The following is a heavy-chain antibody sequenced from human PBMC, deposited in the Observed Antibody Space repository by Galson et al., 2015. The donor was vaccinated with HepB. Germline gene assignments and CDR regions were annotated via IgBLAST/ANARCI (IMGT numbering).Heavy chain of an antibody. CDR2: IAPSGSYS. D-gene: IGHD1-26*01. V-gene: IGHV5-10-1*01. CDR1: GYSFTNYW. CDR3: ATYGGDYGQWELLQFDVFNI. Sequence: QSGAEVKKPGESLRISCKGSGYSFTNYWITWVRQMPGKGLEWMGRIAPSGSYSNYSPSSQGHVTISADKSTSTAYLQWSSLKASDTAIYYCATYGGDYGQWELLQFDVFNIWGQGTMVTVSS. J-gene: IGHJ3*02.